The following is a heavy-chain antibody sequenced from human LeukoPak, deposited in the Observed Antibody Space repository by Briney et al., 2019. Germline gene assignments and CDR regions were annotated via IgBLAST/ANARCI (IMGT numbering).Heavy chain of an antibody. D-gene: IGHD2-2*01. CDR2: ISGSSGST. V-gene: IGHV3-23*01. J-gene: IGHJ6*02. CDR3: ARDHTQDPLSHYYGMDV. CDR1: GFTFSSYA. Sequence: GGSLRLSCAASGFTFSSYAMSWVRQAPGKGLEWVSAISGSSGSTYYADSVKGRFTISRDNSKNTLYLQMNSLRAEDTAVYYCARDHTQDPLSHYYGMDVWGQGTTVTVSS.